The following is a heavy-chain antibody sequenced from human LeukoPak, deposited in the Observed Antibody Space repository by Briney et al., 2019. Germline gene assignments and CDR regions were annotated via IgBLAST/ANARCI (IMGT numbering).Heavy chain of an antibody. CDR3: TREGAAAAYGMDV. Sequence: GGSLRLSCTASGFTFGDYAVSWVRRAPGRGLEWVGLIRRRAFGKTADYAASVKGRFTISRDDSKSIAYLQMNSLKTEDTAVYYCTREGAAAAYGMDVWGQGTTVTVSS. CDR1: GFTFGDYA. CDR2: IRRRAFGKTA. J-gene: IGHJ6*02. V-gene: IGHV3-49*04. D-gene: IGHD6-13*01.